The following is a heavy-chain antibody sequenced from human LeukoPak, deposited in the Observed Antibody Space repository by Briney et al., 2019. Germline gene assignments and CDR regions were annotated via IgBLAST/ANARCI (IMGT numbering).Heavy chain of an antibody. D-gene: IGHD6-13*01. CDR2: ISCDGSNK. CDR1: GFTFSSYG. CDR3: VHSRQPYYYYYYMDV. Sequence: GGSLRLSCAASGFTFSSYGMHWVRQAPGKGLEWVAVISCDGSNKYYADSVKGRFTISRDNSKNTLYLQMNSLRAEDTAVYYCVHSRQPYYYYYYMDVWGKGTTVTVSS. V-gene: IGHV3-30*03. J-gene: IGHJ6*03.